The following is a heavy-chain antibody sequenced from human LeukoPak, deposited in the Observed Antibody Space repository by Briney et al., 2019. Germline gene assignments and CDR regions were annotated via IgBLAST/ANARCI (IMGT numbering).Heavy chain of an antibody. D-gene: IGHD6-13*01. CDR1: GFSFSSYA. CDR3: VREQLATYIFDY. J-gene: IGHJ4*02. CDR2: ISYDGSNT. Sequence: PGGSLRLSCAASGFSFSSYAMHWVRQAPGKGLEWVAVISYDGSNTYYEDSVKGRFTISRDNSGTTLFLQTNGLRDEDTAVYYCVREQLATYIFDYWGQGTLVTVSS. V-gene: IGHV3-30-3*01.